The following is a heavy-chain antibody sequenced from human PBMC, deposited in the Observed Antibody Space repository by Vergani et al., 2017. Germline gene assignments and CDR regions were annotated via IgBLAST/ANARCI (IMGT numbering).Heavy chain of an antibody. CDR2: ISSSSSTI. CDR3: ARSGTYYYDSRGYEDDAFDI. Sequence: EVQLVESGGGLVQPGGSLRLSCAASGFTFSSFSMNWVRQAPGKGLEWVSYISSSSSTIYYADSVRGRFTIARDNAKNSLYLQMNSLRAEDTAVYYWARSGTYYYDSRGYEDDAFDIWGQGTMVTVSS. V-gene: IGHV3-48*01. CDR1: GFTFSSFS. D-gene: IGHD3-22*01. J-gene: IGHJ3*02.